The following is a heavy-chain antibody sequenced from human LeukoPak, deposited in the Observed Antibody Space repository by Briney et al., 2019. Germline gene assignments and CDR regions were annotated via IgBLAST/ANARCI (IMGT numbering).Heavy chain of an antibody. V-gene: IGHV1-46*01. CDR3: ARTAARRFDY. J-gene: IGHJ4*02. CDR2: INPSGGST. D-gene: IGHD6-6*01. CDR1: GYTFTSYY. Sequence: ASVKVSCTASGYTFTSYYMHWVRQAPGQGLEWMGIINPSGGSTSYAQKFQGRVTMTRDTSTSTVYMELSSLRSDDTAVYYCARTAARRFDYWGQGTLVTVSS.